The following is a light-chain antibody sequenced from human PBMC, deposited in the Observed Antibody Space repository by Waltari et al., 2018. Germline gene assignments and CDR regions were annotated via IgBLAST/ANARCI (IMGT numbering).Light chain of an antibody. CDR1: SSDVGGXNY. J-gene: IGLJ2*01. CDR3: CSYAGSHVV. V-gene: IGLV2-11*01. Sequence: SALTQPRXVSGSPGQPVPISCTGTSSDVGGXNYVSWYQQHPGKAPKLMIYDVSKRPSGXPDRXSGSXSGNTASLTISXLQAEDXAXYYCCSYAGSHVVFGGXTXLTVL. CDR2: DVS.